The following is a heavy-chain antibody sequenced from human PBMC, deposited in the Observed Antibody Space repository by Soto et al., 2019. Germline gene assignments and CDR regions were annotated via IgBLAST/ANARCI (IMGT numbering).Heavy chain of an antibody. V-gene: IGHV3-30*03. D-gene: IGHD3-22*01. J-gene: IGHJ4*02. Sequence: GGSLRLSCATSGFMFNDYAMYWVRQAPGQGLEWVAMISSDGDHQFYVDNVRGRFTVSRDNSKNTLNLQMNSLRPEDTAVYYCSRGTYYPQSSGLHADYWGPGTVVTVSS. CDR2: ISSDGDHQ. CDR1: GFMFNDYA. CDR3: SRGTYYPQSSGLHADY.